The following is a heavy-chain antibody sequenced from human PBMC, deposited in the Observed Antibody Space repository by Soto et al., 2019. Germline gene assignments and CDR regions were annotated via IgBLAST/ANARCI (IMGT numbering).Heavy chain of an antibody. V-gene: IGHV3-30*09. Sequence: QVQLVESGGGVVQPGRSLRLSCAASGFSVSAYTVHWVRQAPGKGLEWVAVISSDGNHKYYTDSVNGRFAISRDTSTNTVFLQMNSLGPEDTAVSYCASWEQPLFEYWGQGTLVTVSS. CDR2: ISSDGNHK. CDR1: GFSVSAYT. CDR3: ASWEQPLFEY. J-gene: IGHJ4*02. D-gene: IGHD1-1*01.